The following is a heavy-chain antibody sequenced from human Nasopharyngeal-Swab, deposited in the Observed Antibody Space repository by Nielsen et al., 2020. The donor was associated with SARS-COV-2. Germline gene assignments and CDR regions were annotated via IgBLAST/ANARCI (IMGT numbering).Heavy chain of an antibody. J-gene: IGHJ6*02. V-gene: IGHV1-18*01. CDR2: ISGYNGKT. D-gene: IGHD3-10*01. Sequence: WVRQAPGQGLEWMGWISGYNGKTNYAEKFQDRVTMTTDTSTYTAYMELRSLRSDDTAMYYCAREGAMVRSYGMGVWGQGTTVTVSS. CDR3: AREGAMVRSYGMGV.